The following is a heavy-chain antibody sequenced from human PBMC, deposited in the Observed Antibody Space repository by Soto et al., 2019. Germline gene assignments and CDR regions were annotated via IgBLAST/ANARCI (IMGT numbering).Heavy chain of an antibody. D-gene: IGHD2-15*01. CDR2: IKQDGSEK. Sequence: GGSLRLSCAASGFTFSSYWMSWVRQAPGKGLEWVANIKQDGSEKYYVDSVKGRFTISRDNAETSLYPQMNILRAEDTAVYYCARDDTRCSGGNCYLPCMDVWGQGTTVTVSS. J-gene: IGHJ6*02. V-gene: IGHV3-7*01. CDR3: ARDDTRCSGGNCYLPCMDV. CDR1: GFTFSSYW.